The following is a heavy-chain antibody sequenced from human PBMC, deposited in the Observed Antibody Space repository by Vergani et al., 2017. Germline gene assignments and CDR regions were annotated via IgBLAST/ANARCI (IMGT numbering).Heavy chain of an antibody. CDR2: IIPIFGTA. CDR3: ARGPIAVAAHYWYFDL. V-gene: IGHV1-69*12. J-gene: IGHJ2*01. CDR1: VGTFSSYA. D-gene: IGHD6-19*01. Sequence: QVQLVQSGAEVKKPGSSVKVSCKASVGTFSSYAISWVRQAPGPGLEWMGGIIPIFGTANYAQKFQGRVTITADESTSTAYMELSSLRSEDTAVYYCARGPIAVAAHYWYFDLWGRGTLVTVSS.